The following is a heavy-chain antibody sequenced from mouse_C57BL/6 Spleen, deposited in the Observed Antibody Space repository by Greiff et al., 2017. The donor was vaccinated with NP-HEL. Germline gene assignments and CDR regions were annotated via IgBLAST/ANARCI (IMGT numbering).Heavy chain of an antibody. V-gene: IGHV5-4*01. CDR2: ISDGGSYT. J-gene: IGHJ1*03. CDR1: GFTFSSYA. Sequence: EVNVVESGGGLVKPGGSLKLSCAASGFTFSSYAMSWVRQTPEKRLEWVATISDGGSYTYYPDNVKGRFTISRDNAKNNLYLQMSHLKSEDTAMYYCARDEIGYGSSYGYFDVWGTRTTVTVSS. D-gene: IGHD1-1*01. CDR3: ARDEIGYGSSYGYFDV.